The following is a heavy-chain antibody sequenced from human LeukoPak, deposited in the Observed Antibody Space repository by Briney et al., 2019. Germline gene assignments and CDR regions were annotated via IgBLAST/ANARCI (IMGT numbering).Heavy chain of an antibody. Sequence: GASVKVSCKASGYTFTNFYIHWVRQAPGQGLEWMGRIIPILGIANYAQKFQGRVTITADKSTSTAYMELSSLRSEDTAVYYCARDRVATIGGELYYYYGMDVWGQGTTVTVSS. CDR1: GYTFTNFY. CDR3: ARDRVATIGGELYYYYGMDV. D-gene: IGHD5-12*01. V-gene: IGHV1-69*04. J-gene: IGHJ6*02. CDR2: IIPILGIA.